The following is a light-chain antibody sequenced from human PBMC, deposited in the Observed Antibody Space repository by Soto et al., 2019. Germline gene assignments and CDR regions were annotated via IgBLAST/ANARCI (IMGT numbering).Light chain of an antibody. J-gene: IGKJ4*01. CDR1: QGISVY. Sequence: DIQMTQSPSSLSASLGDRVTITCRASQGISVYLAWFQQKPGKVPKLLIYAASTLQSGVPSRFSGSGSGTDFTLTISSLQPDDVATYYCQKYNSAPLTFGERTKVEIK. CDR2: AAS. V-gene: IGKV1-27*01. CDR3: QKYNSAPLT.